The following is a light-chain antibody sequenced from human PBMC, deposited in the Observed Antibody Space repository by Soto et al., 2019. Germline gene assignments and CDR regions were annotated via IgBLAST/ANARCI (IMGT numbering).Light chain of an antibody. CDR1: QSISSNS. Sequence: EMVLTQSPGTLSLSPGERATLSCRASQSISSNSLAWYQQKPGQAPRLFIYGASSRATGIPDRFSCSGSGTHVTLTISRLEPEDFALYYCQQYGSAPRSNFGQGTRLEIK. J-gene: IGKJ5*01. CDR3: QQYGSAPRSN. V-gene: IGKV3-20*01. CDR2: GAS.